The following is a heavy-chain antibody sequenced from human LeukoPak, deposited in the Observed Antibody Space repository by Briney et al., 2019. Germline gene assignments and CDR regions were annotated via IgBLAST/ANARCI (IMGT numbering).Heavy chain of an antibody. J-gene: IGHJ3*02. CDR1: GGSISSGSYY. D-gene: IGHD3-3*01. V-gene: IGHV4-61*02. CDR2: IYTSGST. Sequence: SETLSLTCTVSGGSISSGSYYWSWIRQPAGKGLEWIGRIYTSGSTNYNPSLKSRVTISVDTSKNQFSLKLSSVTAADTAVYYCARVGFTIFGVVETGTFDIWGQGTMVTVSS. CDR3: ARVGFTIFGVVETGTFDI.